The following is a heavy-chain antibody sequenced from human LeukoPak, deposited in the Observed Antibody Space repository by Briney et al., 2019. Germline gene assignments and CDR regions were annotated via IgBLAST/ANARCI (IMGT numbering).Heavy chain of an antibody. Sequence: GGSLRLSCAASGFTFDDYAMHWVQQAPGKGLEWVSGISWNSGSIGYADSVKGRFTISRDNAKNSLYLQMNSLRAEDMALYYCAKDITAHTGYSSGFDYWGQGTLVTVSS. D-gene: IGHD6-25*01. CDR3: AKDITAHTGYSSGFDY. V-gene: IGHV3-9*03. J-gene: IGHJ4*02. CDR2: ISWNSGSI. CDR1: GFTFDDYA.